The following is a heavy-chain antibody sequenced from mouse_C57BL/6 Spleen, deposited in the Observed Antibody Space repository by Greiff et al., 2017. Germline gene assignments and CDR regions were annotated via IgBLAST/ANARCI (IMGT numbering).Heavy chain of an antibody. CDR1: GFTFSDYG. Sequence: EVMLVESGGGLVKPGGSLKLSCAASGFTFSDYGMHWVRQAPEKGLEWVAYISSGSSTIYYADTVKGRFTISRDNAKNTLFLQMTSLRSEDTAMYYCARIRDGYYYAMDYWGQGTSVTVSS. CDR3: ARIRDGYYYAMDY. J-gene: IGHJ4*01. V-gene: IGHV5-17*01. CDR2: ISSGSSTI. D-gene: IGHD2-3*01.